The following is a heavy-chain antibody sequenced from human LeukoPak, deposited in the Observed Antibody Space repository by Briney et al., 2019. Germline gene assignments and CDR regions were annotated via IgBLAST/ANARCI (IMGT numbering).Heavy chain of an antibody. CDR2: IWCDGTTK. Sequence: PGRSLRLSCAASGFTFSNYGIHWVRQAPGKGLEWVAVIWCDGTTKYYADSVKGRLTISRDNSKNTVYLQMNTLRAEDTAVYYCARGLPYSISDYWGQGTLVTVSP. V-gene: IGHV3-33*01. D-gene: IGHD6-13*01. J-gene: IGHJ4*02. CDR1: GFTFSNYG. CDR3: ARGLPYSISDY.